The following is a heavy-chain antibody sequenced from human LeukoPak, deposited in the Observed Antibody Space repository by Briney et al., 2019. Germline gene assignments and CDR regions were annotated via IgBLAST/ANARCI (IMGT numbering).Heavy chain of an antibody. D-gene: IGHD5-24*01. V-gene: IGHV4-34*01. CDR1: GGSFSGYY. CDR2: INHSGST. CDR3: ARLAQDGYLLHDAFDI. J-gene: IGHJ3*02. Sequence: ETLSLTCAVYGGSFSGYYWSWIRPPPGKGLEWIGEINHSGSTNYNPSLKSRVTISVDTSTNQFSLKLSSVTAADTAVYYCARLAQDGYLLHDAFDIWGQGTMVTVSS.